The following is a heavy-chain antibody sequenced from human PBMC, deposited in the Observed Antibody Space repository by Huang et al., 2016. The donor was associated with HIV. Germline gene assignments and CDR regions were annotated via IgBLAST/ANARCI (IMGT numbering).Heavy chain of an antibody. D-gene: IGHD3-9*01. CDR2: FEPEMGET. V-gene: IGHV1-24*01. J-gene: IGHJ4*02. Sequence: QVQLVQSRAEVKKPGASVKVSCKVSEYTLPELSIHWVRQPPGKGLEWMGGFEPEMGETIDAKKFQGRVTRTEDTATETACMERSGLRPEDTAVYYCATGFDVFFDFWGQGTLVTVSS. CDR1: EYTLPELS. CDR3: ATGFDVFFDF.